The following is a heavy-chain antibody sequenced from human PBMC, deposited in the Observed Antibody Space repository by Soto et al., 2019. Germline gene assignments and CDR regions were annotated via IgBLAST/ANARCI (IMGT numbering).Heavy chain of an antibody. CDR3: ARGDSTDGYYYYGMDV. J-gene: IGHJ6*02. Sequence: QVQLQQWGAGLLKPSETLSLTCAVYGGSFSGYYWSWIRQPPGKGLEWIGEINHSGSTNYNPSLRSRVTISVDTSKTPCALKRSSVTAADTAVYYCARGDSTDGYYYYGMDVWGQGTTVTFSS. V-gene: IGHV4-34*01. CDR1: GGSFSGYY. D-gene: IGHD2-2*01. CDR2: INHSGST.